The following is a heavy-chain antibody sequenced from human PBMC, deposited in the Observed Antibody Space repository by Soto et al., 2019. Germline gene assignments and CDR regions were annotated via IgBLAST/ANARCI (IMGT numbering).Heavy chain of an antibody. D-gene: IGHD3-22*01. V-gene: IGHV3-11*01. J-gene: IGHJ4*02. CDR1: GFTFSDYY. CDR2: ISSSGSTI. Sequence: GGSLRLSCAASGFTFSDYYMSWIRQAPGKGLEWVSYISSSGSTIYYADSVKGRFTISRDNAKNSLYLQMNSLRAEDTAVYYCARETHYYDSSGYYLIDYWGQGTLVTVSS. CDR3: ARETHYYDSSGYYLIDY.